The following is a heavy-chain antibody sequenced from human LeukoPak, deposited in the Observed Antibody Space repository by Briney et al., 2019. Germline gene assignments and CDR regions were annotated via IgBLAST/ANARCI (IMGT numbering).Heavy chain of an antibody. J-gene: IGHJ6*03. CDR3: AREGASGWYRLYYMDV. D-gene: IGHD6-19*01. CDR2: IYYSGTT. Sequence: SETLSLTCSVSGGSISSGSHYWGWIRQPPGKGLEWIESIYYSGTTYYNPSLKSRVTISVDTSKNQFSLKLSSVTAADTAVYYCAREGASGWYRLYYMDVWGKGTTVTVSS. V-gene: IGHV4-39*07. CDR1: GGSISSGSHY.